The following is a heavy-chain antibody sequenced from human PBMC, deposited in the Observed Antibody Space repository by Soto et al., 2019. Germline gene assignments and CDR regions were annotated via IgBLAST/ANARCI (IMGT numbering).Heavy chain of an antibody. CDR2: ISYDGSNK. CDR1: GFTFSSYG. Sequence: GGSLRLSCAASGFTFSSYGMHWVRQAPGKGLEWVAVISYDGSNKYYADSVKGRFTISRDNSKNTLYLQMNSLRAEDTAVYYCAKGRFVVGPAARYMDVWGKGTTVTVSS. CDR3: AKGRFVVGPAARYMDV. D-gene: IGHD2-2*01. J-gene: IGHJ6*03. V-gene: IGHV3-30*18.